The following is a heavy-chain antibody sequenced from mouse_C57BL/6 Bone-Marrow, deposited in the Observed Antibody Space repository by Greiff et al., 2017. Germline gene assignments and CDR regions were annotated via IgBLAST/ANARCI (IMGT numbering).Heavy chain of an antibody. CDR2: INPGSGGT. CDR3: ARKERDWYFDV. Sequence: VQLQQSGAELVRPGTSVKVSCKASGYAFTNYLIEWVKQRPGQGLEWIGVINPGSGGTNYNEKFKGKATLTADKSSSTAYMQLSSLTSEDSVVYFCARKERDWYFDVWGTGTTVTVSS. V-gene: IGHV1-54*01. J-gene: IGHJ1*03. CDR1: GYAFTNYL.